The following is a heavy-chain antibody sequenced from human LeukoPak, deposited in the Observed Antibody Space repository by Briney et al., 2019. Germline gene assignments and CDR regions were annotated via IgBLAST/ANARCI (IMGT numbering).Heavy chain of an antibody. Sequence: ASVKVSCKASGYIFTGYYMHWVRQAPGQGLEWMGWISAYNGNTNYAQKLQGRVTMTTDTSTSTAYMELRSLRSDDTAVYYCARDLITMVRGVITNYGMDVWGQGTTVTVSS. CDR3: ARDLITMVRGVITNYGMDV. V-gene: IGHV1-18*04. CDR1: GYIFTGYY. CDR2: ISAYNGNT. D-gene: IGHD3-10*01. J-gene: IGHJ6*02.